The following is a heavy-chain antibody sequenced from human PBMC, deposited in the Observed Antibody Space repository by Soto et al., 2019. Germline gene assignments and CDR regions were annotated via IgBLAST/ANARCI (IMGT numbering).Heavy chain of an antibody. CDR2: ISAYNGNT. CDR1: GYTFTSYA. D-gene: IGHD6-13*01. J-gene: IGHJ4*02. CDR3: ARDAAAALNDY. Sequence: QVQLVQSGAEVKKPGASVKVSCKASGYTFTSYAISWVRQAPGQGLEWMGWISAYNGNTNYAQKLKGRATMPTDTSTSTASMELRSLRSDDTAVYYCARDAAAALNDYWGQGTLVTVSS. V-gene: IGHV1-18*01.